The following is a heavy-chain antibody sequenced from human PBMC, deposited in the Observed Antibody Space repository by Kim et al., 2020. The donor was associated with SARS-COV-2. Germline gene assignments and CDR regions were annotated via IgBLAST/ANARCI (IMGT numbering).Heavy chain of an antibody. CDR2: SEGETT. CDR3: TTATWY. J-gene: IGHJ4*02. V-gene: IGHV3-15*01. Sequence: SEGETTYYAATVKCKFTISREKSKNTLYLQMNSLKTEDTAVYYCTTATWYWGQGTLVTVSS. D-gene: IGHD2-15*01.